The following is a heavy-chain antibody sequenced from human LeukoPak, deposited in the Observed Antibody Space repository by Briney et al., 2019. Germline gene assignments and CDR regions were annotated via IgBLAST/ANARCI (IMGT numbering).Heavy chain of an antibody. D-gene: IGHD3-22*01. CDR1: GGTFSSYA. CDR2: IIPIFGTA. Sequence: SVKVSCKASGGTFSSYAISWVRQAPGQGLEWMGGIIPIFGTANYAQKFQGRVTITADKSTSTAYMELSSLRSEDTAVYYCASQRPRFDYYDSSGYLDYWGQGTLVTVSS. V-gene: IGHV1-69*06. J-gene: IGHJ4*02. CDR3: ASQRPRFDYYDSSGYLDY.